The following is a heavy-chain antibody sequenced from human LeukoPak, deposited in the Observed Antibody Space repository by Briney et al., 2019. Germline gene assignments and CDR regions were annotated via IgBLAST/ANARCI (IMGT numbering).Heavy chain of an antibody. CDR1: GFTFSSYW. V-gene: IGHV3-74*01. Sequence: TGGSLRLSCAASGFTFSSYWVHWVRQPPGKGLVWVSRISTDGSSTNYADSVKGRFTISRDNAKNTLYLQMNSLRAEDTAVYYCASFYVGYWGQGTLVTVSS. CDR2: ISTDGSST. D-gene: IGHD2/OR15-2a*01. CDR3: ASFYVGY. J-gene: IGHJ4*02.